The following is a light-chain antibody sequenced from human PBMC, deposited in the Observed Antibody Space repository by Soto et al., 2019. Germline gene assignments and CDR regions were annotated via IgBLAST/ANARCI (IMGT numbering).Light chain of an antibody. V-gene: IGLV2-8*01. CDR1: KSDIGVYDF. CDR2: EVV. Sequence: QSPLTQPPSASVAPGQSVTISSAGTKSDIGVYDFVSWYQHHPGKAPRLIIYEVVQRPSGVPDRFSGSKSGNTASLTVSGLQSADESDYFCFSFTTDSTHVFGTGTKAT. CDR3: FSFTTDSTHV. J-gene: IGLJ1*01.